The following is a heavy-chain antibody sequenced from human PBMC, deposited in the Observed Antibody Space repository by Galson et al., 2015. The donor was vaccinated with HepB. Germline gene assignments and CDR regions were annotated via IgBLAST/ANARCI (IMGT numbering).Heavy chain of an antibody. CDR1: GYTFTSYY. Sequence: SVKVSCKASGYTFTSYYMHWVRQAPGQGLEWMGILKRSGGSTSYAQKFQGRVTMTRDTSTSAVYMELSSLRSEDTAVYDCARDRISVTMKSIFDYWGQGTLVTVSS. CDR2: LKRSGGST. J-gene: IGHJ4*02. D-gene: IGHD1-20*01. V-gene: IGHV1-46*03. CDR3: ARDRISVTMKSIFDY.